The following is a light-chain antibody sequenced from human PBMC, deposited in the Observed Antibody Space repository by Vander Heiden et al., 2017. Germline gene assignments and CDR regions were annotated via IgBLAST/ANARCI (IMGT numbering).Light chain of an antibody. V-gene: IGLV1-40*01. J-gene: IGLJ2*01. CDR1: SSNIGAAYD. CDR2: GNT. CDR3: QSYDSSLTGPV. Sequence: QPVLTPPPSVSRAPGPRVPISCTGSSSNIGAAYDVHWYQLLPGTAPKRLIYGNTNRPSGVPDRFSGSKSGTSGSLAITGLQAEDEADYYCQSYDSSLTGPVFGGGTKLTVV.